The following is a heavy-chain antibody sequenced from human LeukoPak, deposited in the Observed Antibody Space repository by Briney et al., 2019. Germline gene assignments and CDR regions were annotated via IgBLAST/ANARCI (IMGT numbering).Heavy chain of an antibody. CDR3: ARDGTVTNFDY. D-gene: IGHD4-17*01. Sequence: GGSLRLSYAASGFTFSSYWMHWVRHAPGKGLVWVSRINSDGSSTSYADSVKGRFTISRDNAKNTLYLQMNSLRAEDTAVYYCARDGTVTNFDYWGQGTLVTVSS. CDR1: GFTFSSYW. V-gene: IGHV3-74*01. J-gene: IGHJ4*02. CDR2: INSDGSST.